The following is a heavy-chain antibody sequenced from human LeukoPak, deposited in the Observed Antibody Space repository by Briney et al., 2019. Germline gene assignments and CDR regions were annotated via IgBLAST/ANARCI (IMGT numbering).Heavy chain of an antibody. V-gene: IGHV3-49*03. J-gene: IGHJ4*02. CDR1: GFTFGDYA. D-gene: IGHD3-10*01. CDR2: IRSKAYGGTT. CDR3: TRDFTPYYGSGSYYKGTYYFDY. Sequence: GGSLRLSRTASGFTFGDYAMSWFRQAPGKGLEWVGFIRSKAYGGTTEYAASAKGRFTISRDDSKSIAYLQMNSLKTEDTAVYYCTRDFTPYYGSGSYYKGTYYFDYWGQGTLVTVSS.